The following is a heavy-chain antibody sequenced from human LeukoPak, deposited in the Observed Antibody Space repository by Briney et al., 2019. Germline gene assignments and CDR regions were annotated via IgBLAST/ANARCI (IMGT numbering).Heavy chain of an antibody. Sequence: GGSLRLSCAASGLTFSTYWMSWVRQAPGKGLEWVANIKHDGSEKYYVDSVKGRFTISRDNAKNSLYLQMNSLRAGDTAVYYCTRATASNWFDPWGQGTLVTVSS. CDR2: IKHDGSEK. J-gene: IGHJ5*02. CDR1: GLTFSTYW. V-gene: IGHV3-7*01. CDR3: TRATASNWFDP.